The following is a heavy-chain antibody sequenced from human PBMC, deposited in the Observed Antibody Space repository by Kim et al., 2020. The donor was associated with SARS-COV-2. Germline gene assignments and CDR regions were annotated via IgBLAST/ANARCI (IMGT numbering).Heavy chain of an antibody. D-gene: IGHD6-13*01. CDR1: GFTFSSYA. J-gene: IGHJ1*01. CDR2: ISGSGGST. V-gene: IGHV3-23*01. CDR3: AKEFFEAAAGTRYFQH. Sequence: GGSLRLSCAASGFTFSSYAMSWVRQAPGKGLEWVSAISGSGGSTYYADSVKGRFTISRDNSKNTLYLQMNSLRAEDTAVYYCAKEFFEAAAGTRYFQHWGQGTLVTVSS.